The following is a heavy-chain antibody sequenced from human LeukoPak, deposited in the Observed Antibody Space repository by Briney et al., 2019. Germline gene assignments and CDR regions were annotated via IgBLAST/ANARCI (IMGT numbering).Heavy chain of an antibody. V-gene: IGHV1-18*01. D-gene: IGHD3-10*01. CDR1: VYTFTIYG. Sequence: GASVTVSYKSSVYTFTIYGISWVRQAPGQGLEWMGWISTYNGNTNYAQKLQGRVTMTTDTSTSTAYMQLRSLRSDDTAVYYCARDHLSGSGTDLDYWGQGTLVTVSS. CDR2: ISTYNGNT. CDR3: ARDHLSGSGTDLDY. J-gene: IGHJ4*02.